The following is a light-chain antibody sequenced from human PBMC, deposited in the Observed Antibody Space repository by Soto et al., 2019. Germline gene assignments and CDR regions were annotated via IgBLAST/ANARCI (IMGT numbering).Light chain of an antibody. Sequence: EIVLTQSPGTLSLSPGERATLSCRASQSVSSSYLAWYQQKPGQAPRLLIYGASSRAAGIPDRFSGSGSGTDFTLIISSLEPEDFAVYYCQQHGSSPRTFGQGTMVEIK. CDR1: QSVSSSY. CDR3: QQHGSSPRT. CDR2: GAS. J-gene: IGKJ1*01. V-gene: IGKV3-20*01.